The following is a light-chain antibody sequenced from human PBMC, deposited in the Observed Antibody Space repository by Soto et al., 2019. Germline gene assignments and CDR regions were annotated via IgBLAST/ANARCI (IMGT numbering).Light chain of an antibody. CDR1: SSDVGGYNY. Sequence: QSALTQPASVSGSPGQSIAISCTGTSSDVGGYNYVSWYQQLPGKAPKLLISELSNRPSGVSHRISGSKSGNTASLTISGLQAEDEADYYCSSYRTGGPFVFGTGTKVTVL. CDR3: SSYRTGGPFV. V-gene: IGLV2-14*01. J-gene: IGLJ1*01. CDR2: ELS.